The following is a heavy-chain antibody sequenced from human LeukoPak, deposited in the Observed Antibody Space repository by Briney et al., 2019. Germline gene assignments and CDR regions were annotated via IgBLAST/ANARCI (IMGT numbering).Heavy chain of an antibody. V-gene: IGHV3-23*01. CDR3: AKDCSSTSCYDAFDM. J-gene: IGHJ3*02. D-gene: IGHD2-2*01. CDR1: GFTFSSYA. Sequence: PGGSLRLSCAASGFTFSSYAMSWVRQAPGKGLEWVSAIRGSGGSTYYAASVKGRFTISRDKYKNTLYLQMNSLRGEDTAVYYCAKDCSSTSCYDAFDMWGQGTMVTVSS. CDR2: IRGSGGST.